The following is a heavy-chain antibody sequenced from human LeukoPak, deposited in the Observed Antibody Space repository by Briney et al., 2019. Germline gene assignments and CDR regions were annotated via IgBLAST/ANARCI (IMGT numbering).Heavy chain of an antibody. CDR2: IRFDESHR. D-gene: IGHD6-13*01. V-gene: IGHV3-33*01. J-gene: IGHJ4*02. CDR1: GFTFSSYG. Sequence: PGGSLRLSCAASGFTFSSYGMHWVRQAPGKGLEWVAVIRFDESHRYYADSVKGRFTISRDNSKNTLSLQMNSLRAEDTALYYCARWDIPTADIDYWGQGTLVTVSS. CDR3: ARWDIPTADIDY.